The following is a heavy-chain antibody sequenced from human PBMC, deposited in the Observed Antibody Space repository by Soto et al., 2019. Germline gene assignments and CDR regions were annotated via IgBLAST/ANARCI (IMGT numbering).Heavy chain of an antibody. CDR2: ISGSGGST. Sequence: EVPLLESGGGLVQPGGSLRLSCAASGFTFSSYAMSWVRQAPGKGLEWVSAISGSGGSTYYADSVKGRFTISRDNSKNTLYLQMNSLRAEDTAVYYCAKRTSLWFGESTDYWGQGTLVTVSS. D-gene: IGHD3-10*01. CDR3: AKRTSLWFGESTDY. CDR1: GFTFSSYA. V-gene: IGHV3-23*01. J-gene: IGHJ4*02.